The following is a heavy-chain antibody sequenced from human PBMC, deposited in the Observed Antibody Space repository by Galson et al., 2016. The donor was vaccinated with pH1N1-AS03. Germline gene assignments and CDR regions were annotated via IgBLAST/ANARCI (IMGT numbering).Heavy chain of an antibody. CDR2: FIPIFGTT. CDR1: GGTFDNHP. J-gene: IGHJ3*01. CDR3: ARNSDSLGAFDV. D-gene: IGHD1-7*01. Sequence: CKASGGTFDNHPINWVRQAPGQGLEWMGGFIPIFGTTNYAPKYQGRVTFTTDDSTTTVYMELSNLRSEDTAVYYCARNSDSLGAFDVWGQGTLLSVSS. V-gene: IGHV1-69*05.